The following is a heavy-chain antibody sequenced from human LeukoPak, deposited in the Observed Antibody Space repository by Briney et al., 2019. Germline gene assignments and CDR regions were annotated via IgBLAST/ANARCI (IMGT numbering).Heavy chain of an antibody. CDR3: AREGYCSSIRCLDF. J-gene: IGHJ4*02. D-gene: IGHD2-2*01. Sequence: ASVKVSCKASEYIFTGYYMHWVRQAPGQGFEWMGWIKPNSGGTNYAQKFQGRVTMTRDTSINTAYMELSGLRSDDTAVYFCAREGYCSSIRCLDFWGQGTLVTVSS. CDR1: EYIFTGYY. CDR2: IKPNSGGT. V-gene: IGHV1-2*02.